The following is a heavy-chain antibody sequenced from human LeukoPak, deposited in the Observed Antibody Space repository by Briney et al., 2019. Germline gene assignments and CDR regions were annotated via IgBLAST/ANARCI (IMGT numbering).Heavy chain of an antibody. J-gene: IGHJ4*02. D-gene: IGHD6-19*01. CDR2: ISSSSSYI. V-gene: IGHV3-21*01. Sequence: GGSLRLSCAASGFTFSSYSMNWVRQAPGKGLEWVSSISSSSSYIYYADSVKGRSTISRDNAKNSLYLQMNSLRAEDTAVYYCAAGYSSGWTSYWGQGTLVTVSS. CDR3: AAGYSSGWTSY. CDR1: GFTFSSYS.